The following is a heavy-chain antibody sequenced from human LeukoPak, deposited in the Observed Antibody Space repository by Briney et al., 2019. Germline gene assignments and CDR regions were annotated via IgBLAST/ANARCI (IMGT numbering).Heavy chain of an antibody. CDR1: GYTFGSYG. V-gene: IGHV1-18*01. D-gene: IGHD5-12*01. CDR2: ISVYSGNT. J-gene: IGHJ4*02. CDR3: ARGYSDYDLDY. Sequence: ASVKVSCKASGYTFGSYGVSWVRQAPGQGPEWMAWISVYSGNTEYAQKFQDRVTLTADTSTSTAYMELRSLRSDDTAVYYCARGYSDYDLDYWGQGTLVTVSS.